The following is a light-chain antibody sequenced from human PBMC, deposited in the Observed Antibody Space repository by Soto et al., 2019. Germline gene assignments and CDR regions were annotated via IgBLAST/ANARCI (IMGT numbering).Light chain of an antibody. CDR3: SSYTGGTTYWI. J-gene: IGLJ2*01. Sequence: QSALTQPASVSGSPGQSISISCTGTSSDIGAYNYVSWYQQHPGKAPKLIIFEVSNRPSGVSNRISGSKSGNTASLTISGLQPEDEADYHCSSYTGGTTYWIFGGGTKVTVL. CDR2: EVS. CDR1: SSDIGAYNY. V-gene: IGLV2-14*03.